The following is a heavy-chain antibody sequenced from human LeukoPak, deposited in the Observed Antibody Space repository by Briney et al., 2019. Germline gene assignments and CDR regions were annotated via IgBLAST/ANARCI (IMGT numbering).Heavy chain of an antibody. CDR3: AREVVQLWKYYFDY. J-gene: IGHJ4*02. CDR1: GFTFSSYS. CDR2: ISSSSSTI. Sequence: GRSLRLSCAASGFTFSSYSMNWVRQAPGKGLEWVSYISSSSSTIYYADSVKGRFTISRDNAKNSLYLQMNSLRDEDTAVYYCAREVVQLWKYYFDYWGQGTLVTVSS. D-gene: IGHD5-18*01. V-gene: IGHV3-48*02.